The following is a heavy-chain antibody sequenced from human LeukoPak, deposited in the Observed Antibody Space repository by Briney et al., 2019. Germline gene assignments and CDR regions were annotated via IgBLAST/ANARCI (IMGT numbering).Heavy chain of an antibody. V-gene: IGHV3-48*03. D-gene: IGHD6-13*01. CDR2: ISSSGSTI. J-gene: IGHJ4*02. CDR3: ARIPRIATPGAYF. CDR1: GFTFSSYE. Sequence: GGSLRLSCAASGFTFSSYEMNWVRQAPGKGLEWVSYISSSGSTIYYADSVKGRFTISRDTAKNSLYLQMNSLRAADTAVYYCARIPRIATPGAYFWGQGTLVTVSS.